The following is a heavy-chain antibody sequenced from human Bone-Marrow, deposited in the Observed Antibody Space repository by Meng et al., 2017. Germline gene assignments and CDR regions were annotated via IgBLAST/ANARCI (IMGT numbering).Heavy chain of an antibody. V-gene: IGHV3-9*03. D-gene: IGHD3-9*01. CDR1: GFTLDDYA. Sequence: SLKIPCAASGFTLDDYAMHWVRQAPGKGLEWVSGINWNSGRLGYADSVKGRFTISRDNAKNSLYLQMNSLRAEDMALYYCAKGANYDIFAGLKTDAFDNWGQGTMVTVSS. CDR3: AKGANYDIFAGLKTDAFDN. J-gene: IGHJ3*02. CDR2: INWNSGRL.